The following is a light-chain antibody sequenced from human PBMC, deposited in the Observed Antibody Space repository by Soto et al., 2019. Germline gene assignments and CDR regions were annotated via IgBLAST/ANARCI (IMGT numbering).Light chain of an antibody. J-gene: IGLJ2*01. Sequence: QSALTQPASVSGSPGQSITISCTGTSSDVGGYNFVSWYQQHPGKAPKFMIYDVSNRPSGVSNRFSGSKSGNTASLTISGLQAEDEADYYCSSYTGTNVIFGGGTQLTVL. CDR1: SSDVGGYNF. V-gene: IGLV2-14*01. CDR2: DVS. CDR3: SSYTGTNVI.